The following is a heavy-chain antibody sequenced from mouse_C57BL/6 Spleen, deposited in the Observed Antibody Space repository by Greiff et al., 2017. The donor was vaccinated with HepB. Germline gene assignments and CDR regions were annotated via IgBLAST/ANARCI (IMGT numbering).Heavy chain of an antibody. Sequence: EVQLVESGGDLVKPGGSLKLSCAASGFTFSSYGMSWVRQTPDKRLEWVATISSGGSYTYYPDSVKGRFTISRDNAKNTLYLQMSSLKSEDTAMYYCARGEGFAYWGQGTLVTVSA. CDR3: ARGEGFAY. CDR2: ISSGGSYT. V-gene: IGHV5-6*01. J-gene: IGHJ3*01. CDR1: GFTFSSYG.